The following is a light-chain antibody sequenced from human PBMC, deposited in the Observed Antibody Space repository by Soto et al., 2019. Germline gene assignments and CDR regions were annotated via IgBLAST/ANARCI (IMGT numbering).Light chain of an antibody. CDR2: GNN. V-gene: IGLV1-40*01. Sequence: QSVLTQPPSVSGAPGQRVTISCTGSSSNIGAGYDIHWYQQVPGTAPKLLIYGNNNRPSGVPDRFSGSKSGTSASLAITGLQAEDEADYYCQSYDSSLSSVVFGGGTKVTVL. CDR1: SSNIGAGYD. J-gene: IGLJ2*01. CDR3: QSYDSSLSSVV.